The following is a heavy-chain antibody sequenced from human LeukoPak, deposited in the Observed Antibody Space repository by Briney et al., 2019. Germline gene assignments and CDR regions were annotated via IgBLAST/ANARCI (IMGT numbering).Heavy chain of an antibody. CDR3: AREEYSSSWYPFDY. J-gene: IGHJ4*02. CDR2: MKSNSGDT. CDR1: GYAYTSCS. D-gene: IGHD6-13*01. Sequence: GASVKVSCKTSGYAYTSCSINWLRQAPGQGLEWMGWMKSNSGDTHFAQKFQGRVTMTRHTSISTAFMELSSLSCEDTRVYYCAREEYSSSWYPFDYWGQGSLVSVSS. V-gene: IGHV1-8*01.